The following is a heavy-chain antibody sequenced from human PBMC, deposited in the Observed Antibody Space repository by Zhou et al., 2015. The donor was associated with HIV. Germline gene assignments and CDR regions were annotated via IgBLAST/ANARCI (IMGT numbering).Heavy chain of an antibody. J-gene: IGHJ4*02. CDR3: ARSSRDIVVVVAALYYFDY. D-gene: IGHD2-15*01. CDR1: GYTFTGYY. V-gene: IGHV1-2*02. Sequence: QVQLVQSGAEVRKPGASVKVSCKASGYTFTGYYMHWVRQAPGQGLEWMGWINPNSGGTNYAQKFQGRVTMTRDTSISTAYMELSRLRSDDTAVYYCARSSRDIVVVVAALYYFDYWGQGTLVTVSS. CDR2: INPNSGGT.